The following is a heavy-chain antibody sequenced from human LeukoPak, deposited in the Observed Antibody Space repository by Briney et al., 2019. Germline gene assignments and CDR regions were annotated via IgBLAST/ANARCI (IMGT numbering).Heavy chain of an antibody. CDR3: TSSRDGYNFYFDY. J-gene: IGHJ4*02. Sequence: GRSLRLSCTASGFTFGDYAMSWVRQAPGKVLEWVGFIRSKAYGGTTEYAASVKGRFTISRDDSKSIAYLQMNSLKTEDTAVYYCTSSRDGYNFYFDYWGQGTLVTVSS. CDR2: IRSKAYGGTT. V-gene: IGHV3-49*04. CDR1: GFTFGDYA. D-gene: IGHD5-24*01.